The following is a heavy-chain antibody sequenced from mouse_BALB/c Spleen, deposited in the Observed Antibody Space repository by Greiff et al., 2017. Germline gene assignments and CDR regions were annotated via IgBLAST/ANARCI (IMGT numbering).Heavy chain of an antibody. CDR2: IRSKSNNYAT. Sequence: EVKLMESGGGLVQPKGSLKLSCAASGFTFNTYAMNWVRQAPGKGLEWVARIRSKSNNYATYYADSVKYRFTISRDDSQSMLYLQMNNLKTEDTAMYYCVRHSLSWGFAYWGQGTLVTVSA. D-gene: IGHD4-1*01. CDR3: VRHSLSWGFAY. V-gene: IGHV10-1*02. CDR1: GFTFNTYA. J-gene: IGHJ3*01.